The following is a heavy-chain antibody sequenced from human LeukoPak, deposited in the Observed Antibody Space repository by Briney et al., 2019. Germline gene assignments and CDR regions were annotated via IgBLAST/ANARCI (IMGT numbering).Heavy chain of an antibody. V-gene: IGHV3-7*01. CDR1: GFTFSMYW. CDR2: MKQDGSEE. D-gene: IGHD4-23*01. Sequence: PGGSLRLSCAASGFTFSMYWMGWVRQAPGKGLEWVASMKQDGSEEYYVDSVKGRFTISRDNAKNSVYLQMNSLRAEDTAVYYCASLRWFFDHWGQGTLVTVSS. CDR3: ASLRWFFDH. J-gene: IGHJ4*02.